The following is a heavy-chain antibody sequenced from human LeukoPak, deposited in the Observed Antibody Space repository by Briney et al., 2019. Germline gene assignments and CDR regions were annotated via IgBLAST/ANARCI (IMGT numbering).Heavy chain of an antibody. CDR1: GFTFSSYS. V-gene: IGHV3-21*01. CDR2: ISSSSSYI. CDR3: AGDPGGAARYYYYMDV. D-gene: IGHD6-6*01. Sequence: GGSLRLSCAASGFTFSSYSMNWVRQAPGKGLEWVSSISSSSSYIYYADSVKGRFTISRDNAKNSLYLQMNSLRAEDTAVYYCAGDPGGAARYYYYMDVWGKGTTVTVSS. J-gene: IGHJ6*03.